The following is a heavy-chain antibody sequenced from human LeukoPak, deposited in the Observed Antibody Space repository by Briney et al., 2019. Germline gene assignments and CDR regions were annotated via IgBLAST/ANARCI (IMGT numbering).Heavy chain of an antibody. D-gene: IGHD2-21*01. Sequence: GGCLRLSCAASGFTFSSYSMNWVRQAPGKGLGWVSSISSSSSYIYYADSVKGRFTISRDNAKNSLYLQMNSLRAEDTAVYYCAKDLRPYSRTAFDIWGQGTMVTVSS. CDR1: GFTFSSYS. CDR2: ISSSSSYI. CDR3: AKDLRPYSRTAFDI. J-gene: IGHJ3*02. V-gene: IGHV3-21*01.